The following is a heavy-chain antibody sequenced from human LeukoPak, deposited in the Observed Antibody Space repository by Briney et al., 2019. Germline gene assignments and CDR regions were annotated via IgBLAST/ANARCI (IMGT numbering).Heavy chain of an antibody. CDR3: AKESVRGVINYYYYMDV. CDR1: GFTFSSYG. Sequence: GGSLRLSCAASGFTFSSYGMSWVRQAPGKGLEWVSAISGSGGSTYYADSVKGRFTISRDNSKNTLYLQMNSLRAEDTAVYYCAKESVRGVINYYYYMDVWGKGTTVTISS. D-gene: IGHD3-10*01. V-gene: IGHV3-23*01. CDR2: ISGSGGST. J-gene: IGHJ6*03.